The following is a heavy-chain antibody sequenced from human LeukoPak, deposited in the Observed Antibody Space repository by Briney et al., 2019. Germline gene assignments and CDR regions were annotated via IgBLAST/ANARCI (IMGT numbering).Heavy chain of an antibody. V-gene: IGHV3-23*01. J-gene: IGHJ4*02. CDR3: AKVYSSGWYWVDY. Sequence: PGGSLRLSCAASGFTFSSYVMSWVRQAPGKGLEWVSGISSSGGSTNHADSVKGRFTISRDNSKNTLYLQMNSLRAEDTAEYYCAKVYSSGWYWVDYWGQGTLVTVSS. D-gene: IGHD6-19*01. CDR2: ISSSGGST. CDR1: GFTFSSYV.